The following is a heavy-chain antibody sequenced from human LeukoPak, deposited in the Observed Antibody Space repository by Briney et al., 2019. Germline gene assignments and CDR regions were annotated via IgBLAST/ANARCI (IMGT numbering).Heavy chain of an antibody. CDR3: ARDVKWAARRYYYYYMDV. CDR1: GFTFSSYW. J-gene: IGHJ6*03. D-gene: IGHD6-6*01. V-gene: IGHV4-39*07. Sequence: PGGSLRLSCAASGFTFSSYWMSWVRQAPGKGLEWIGSIYYSGSTYYNPSLKSRVTISVDTSKNQFSLKLSSVTAADTAVYYCARDVKWAARRYYYYYMDVWGKGTTVTVSS. CDR2: IYYSGST.